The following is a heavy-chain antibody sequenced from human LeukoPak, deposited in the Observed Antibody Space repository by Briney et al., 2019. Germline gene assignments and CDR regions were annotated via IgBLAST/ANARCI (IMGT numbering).Heavy chain of an antibody. CDR1: GFTFSNHC. D-gene: IGHD3-10*01. J-gene: IGHJ4*02. CDR3: AKDDAWLRFGE. V-gene: IGHV3-23*01. CDR2: ISPSGDIT. Sequence: GGSLRLSCAASGFTFSNHCMNWVRQAPGKGLEWVSVISPSGDITYYADSVKGRFTISRDNSKNTLYLEVISLTAEDTAVYYCAKDDAWLRFGEWSQGTLVTVSS.